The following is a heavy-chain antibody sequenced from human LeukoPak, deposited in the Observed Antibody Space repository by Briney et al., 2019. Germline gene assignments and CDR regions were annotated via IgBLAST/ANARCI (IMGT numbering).Heavy chain of an antibody. CDR2: IYYSGST. V-gene: IGHV4-39*01. CDR1: GGSISSSSYY. CDR3: ARPPHLDSSVGDY. Sequence: SETLSLTCTVSGGSISSSSYYWGWIRQPPGKGLEWIGGIYYSGSTYYNPSLKSRVTISVDTSKNQFPLKLSSVTAADTAVYYCARPPHLDSSVGDYWGQGTLVTVSS. J-gene: IGHJ4*02. D-gene: IGHD3-22*01.